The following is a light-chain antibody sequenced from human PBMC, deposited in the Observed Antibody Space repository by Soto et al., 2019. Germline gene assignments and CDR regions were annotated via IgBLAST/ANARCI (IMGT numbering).Light chain of an antibody. CDR2: DVN. V-gene: IGLV2-14*01. J-gene: IGLJ1*01. Sequence: QSALTQPASVSGSPGQSITISCTGTSSDVGGFNYVSWYQQHPGKAPKLMIYDVNNRPSGVSYRFSGSKSGNTASLTISGLQAEDEGDYYCTSYTRSSTYVFGTGTKVTVL. CDR1: SSDVGGFNY. CDR3: TSYTRSSTYV.